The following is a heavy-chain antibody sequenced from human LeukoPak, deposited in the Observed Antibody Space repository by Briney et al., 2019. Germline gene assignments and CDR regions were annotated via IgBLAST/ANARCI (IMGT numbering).Heavy chain of an antibody. V-gene: IGHV3-53*01. CDR1: GFTVSSNY. Sequence: PGGSLRLSCAASGFTVSSNYMSWVRQAPGKGLEWVSVIYSGGSTYYADSVKGRFTISRDNSKNTLYLQMNSLRAEDTAVYYCARDRGTLTLVDAFDIWGPGTTVTVSS. D-gene: IGHD4-17*01. CDR3: ARDRGTLTLVDAFDI. J-gene: IGHJ3*02. CDR2: IYSGGST.